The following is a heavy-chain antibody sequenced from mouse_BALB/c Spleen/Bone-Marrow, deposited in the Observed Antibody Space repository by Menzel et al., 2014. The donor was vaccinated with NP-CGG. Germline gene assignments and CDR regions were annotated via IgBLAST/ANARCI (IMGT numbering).Heavy chain of an antibody. V-gene: IGHV14-3*02. CDR2: IDPANVNT. CDR1: GFNIKDTY. D-gene: IGHD1-1*01. CDR3: ASYVYGYYFDY. Sequence: VQLQQSGAELVKPGASVKLSCTASGFNIKDTYMHWVKQRPEQGLEWIGRIDPANVNTKYDTKFQGKATITADTSSNTAYLQLSSLTSEDTAVYYCASYVYGYYFDYWGQGTTLTVSS. J-gene: IGHJ2*01.